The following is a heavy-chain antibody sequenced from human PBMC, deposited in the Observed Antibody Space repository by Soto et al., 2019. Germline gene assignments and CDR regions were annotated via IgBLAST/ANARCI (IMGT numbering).Heavy chain of an antibody. D-gene: IGHD6-13*01. J-gene: IGHJ6*03. CDR1: GFTFSSYS. V-gene: IGHV3-21*04. Sequence: GGSLRLSCAASGFTFSSYSMNWVRQAPGKGLEWVSAISGSGSSTYYADSVKGRFTISRDNAKNSLYLQMNSLRAEDTALYYCAKGALGYYYMDVWGKGTTVTVSS. CDR2: ISGSGSST. CDR3: AKGALGYYYMDV.